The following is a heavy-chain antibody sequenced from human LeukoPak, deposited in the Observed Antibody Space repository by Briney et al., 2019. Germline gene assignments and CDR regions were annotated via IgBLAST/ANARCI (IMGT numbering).Heavy chain of an antibody. CDR2: IKSTTAGGTT. J-gene: IGHJ6*03. CDR1: DLTFSNKW. V-gene: IGHV3-15*01. D-gene: IGHD2-2*01. CDR3: TTDRPAVVVPAAMDYYMDV. Sequence: GGSLRLSCAASDLTFSNKWMSWVRQAPGKGLEWVGRIKSTTAGGTTDYSAPVKGRFTISRDDSKNTLYLQMNSLKTEDTAVYYCTTDRPAVVVPAAMDYYMDVWGKGTTVTVSS.